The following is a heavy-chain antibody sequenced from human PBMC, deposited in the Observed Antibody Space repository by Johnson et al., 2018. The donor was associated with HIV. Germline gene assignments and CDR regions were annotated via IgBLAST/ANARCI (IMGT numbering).Heavy chain of an antibody. CDR1: GFTFDDYG. Sequence: QVQLVESGGSVVRPGGSLRLSCAASGFTFDDYGMSWIRQAPGKGLEWVSYISSSGSTIYYAASVKGRFTISRDHSKNTLYLQMNSLRAEDTAVYYCAREIRVGATGDAFDIWGQGTMVTVSS. J-gene: IGHJ3*02. D-gene: IGHD1-26*01. CDR2: ISSSGSTI. CDR3: AREIRVGATGDAFDI. V-gene: IGHV3-11*04.